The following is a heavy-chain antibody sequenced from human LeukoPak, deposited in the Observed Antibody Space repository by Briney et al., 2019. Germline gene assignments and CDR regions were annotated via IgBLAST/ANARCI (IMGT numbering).Heavy chain of an antibody. CDR3: AREDGYNPGFDY. V-gene: IGHV1-69*04. CDR2: IIPILGIA. Sequence: GASVKVSCKASGYTFTSYTISWVRQAPGQGLEWMGRIIPILGIANYAQKFQGRVTITADKSTSTAYMELSSLRSEDTAVYYCAREDGYNPGFDYWGQGTLVTVSS. CDR1: GYTFTSYT. J-gene: IGHJ4*02. D-gene: IGHD5-24*01.